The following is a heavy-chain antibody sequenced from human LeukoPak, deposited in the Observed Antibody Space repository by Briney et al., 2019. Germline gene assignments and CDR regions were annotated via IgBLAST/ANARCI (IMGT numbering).Heavy chain of an antibody. CDR2: ISSSSSTI. Sequence: GGSLRLSCAASGFTFSSYAMSWVRPAPGKGLEWVSYISSSSSTIYYADSVKGRFTISRDNSKNTLYLQMNSLRAEDTATYYCAKGVMGSSGYSAFNIWGQGTMVTVSS. CDR3: AKGVMGSSGYSAFNI. J-gene: IGHJ3*02. V-gene: IGHV3-23*01. CDR1: GFTFSSYA. D-gene: IGHD3-22*01.